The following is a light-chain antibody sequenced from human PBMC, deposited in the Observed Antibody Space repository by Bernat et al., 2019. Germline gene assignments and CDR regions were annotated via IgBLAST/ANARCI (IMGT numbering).Light chain of an antibody. CDR1: KLGSKY. J-gene: IGLJ1*01. Sequence: SYELTQPPSVSVSPGQTASITCSGDKLGSKYTCWYQQKPGQSPVVVIYQDDKRPSGIPERFSGSNSGNTATLTISGTQAMNEADYYCQAWDSSTDVFGTGTKVTVL. CDR3: QAWDSSTDV. CDR2: QDD. V-gene: IGLV3-1*01.